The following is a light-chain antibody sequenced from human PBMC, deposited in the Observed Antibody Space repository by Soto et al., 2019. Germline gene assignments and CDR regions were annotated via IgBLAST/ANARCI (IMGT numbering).Light chain of an antibody. CDR2: EVN. Sequence: QSVLTQPPSASGSPGQSVTIFCTGTSSDVGRYNYVSWYQQHPGKAPKLMIYEVNKRSSEVPDRFSGSKSGNTASLTVSGLQAEDEADYYCSSFTGSTIGVFGGGTKLTVL. CDR1: SSDVGRYNY. J-gene: IGLJ2*01. V-gene: IGLV2-8*01. CDR3: SSFTGSTIGV.